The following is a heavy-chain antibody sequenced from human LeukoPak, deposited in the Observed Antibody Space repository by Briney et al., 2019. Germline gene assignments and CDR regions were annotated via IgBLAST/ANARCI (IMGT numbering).Heavy chain of an antibody. D-gene: IGHD2-2*01. J-gene: IGHJ4*02. CDR1: GYTFTDYY. CDR3: ARANFLYCSSSTCLFDY. V-gene: IGHV1-2*02. Sequence: ASVKVSCKASGYTFTDYYMHWVRQAPGQGLEWMGWINPNDGDTNYAQKFQGRVNMTRDTSISTAHMEASRLRSDDTAVYYCARANFLYCSSSTCLFDYWGQGTLVTVTS. CDR2: INPNDGDT.